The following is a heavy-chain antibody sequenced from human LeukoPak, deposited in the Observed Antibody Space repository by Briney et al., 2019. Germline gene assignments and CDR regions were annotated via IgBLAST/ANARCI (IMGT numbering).Heavy chain of an antibody. D-gene: IGHD4-23*01. CDR3: ARDNSGGFGDHVYAYDI. CDR1: GFTFSAYS. V-gene: IGHV3-48*02. CDR2: ISSGGAPI. Sequence: GGSLRLSCAASGFTFSAYSMNWVRQAPGKGLEWVSHISSGGAPIFYADSVKGRFTISRDNGQNSLYLQMNSLRDGDTAMYYCARDNSGGFGDHVYAYDIWGQGTMVTVSS. J-gene: IGHJ3*02.